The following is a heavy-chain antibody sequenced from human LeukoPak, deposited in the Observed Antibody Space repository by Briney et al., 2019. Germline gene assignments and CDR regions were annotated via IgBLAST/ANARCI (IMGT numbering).Heavy chain of an antibody. V-gene: IGHV3-33*06. CDR1: KLTFSHYG. J-gene: IGHJ4*02. Sequence: GGSLRLSCAASKLTFSHYGMHWVRQAPGKGLEWVAVIWNDGSNQYYADSVKGRFTVSRDNSQNTLYLQMNSLRPEDTAVYYCTKDAQRGFDYSNSLEKWGRGTLVTVSS. CDR3: TKDAQRGFDYSNSLEK. D-gene: IGHD4-11*01. CDR2: IWNDGSNQ.